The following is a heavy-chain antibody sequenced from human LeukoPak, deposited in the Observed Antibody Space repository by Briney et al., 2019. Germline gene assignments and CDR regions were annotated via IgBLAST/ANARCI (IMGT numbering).Heavy chain of an antibody. Sequence: SETLSLACAVYGASLSGYQWSWIRQSPGKGLEWIGEIHHSGTTNFNPSLDSRVTISVDTSKSQFSLNLTAVTAADTGVYYCARGLMRRVAPRITIIRGVRLDPWGQGTLVTVPS. D-gene: IGHD3-10*01. V-gene: IGHV4-34*01. CDR3: ARGLMRRVAPRITIIRGVRLDP. CDR1: GASLSGYQ. J-gene: IGHJ5*02. CDR2: IHHSGTT.